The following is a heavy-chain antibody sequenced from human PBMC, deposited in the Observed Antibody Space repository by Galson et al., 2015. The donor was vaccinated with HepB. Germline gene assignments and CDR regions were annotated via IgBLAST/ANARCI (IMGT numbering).Heavy chain of an antibody. J-gene: IGHJ6*02. CDR1: GYTLTELS. CDR3: ATFMGQVGYYGMDV. D-gene: IGHD2-15*01. Sequence: SVKVSCKVSGYTLTELSMHWVRQAPGKGLEWMGGFDPEDGETIYAQKFQGRVTMTEDTSTDTAYMELSSLRSEDTAVYYCATFMGQVGYYGMDVWGQGTTVTVSS. CDR2: FDPEDGET. V-gene: IGHV1-24*01.